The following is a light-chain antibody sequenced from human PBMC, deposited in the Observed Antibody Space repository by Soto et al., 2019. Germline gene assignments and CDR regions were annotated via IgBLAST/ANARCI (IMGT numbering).Light chain of an antibody. CDR1: QSIDNNH. J-gene: IGKJ4*01. CDR2: GTS. V-gene: IGKV3-20*01. Sequence: EIVLTQSPGSLSLSPGERVTLSFRARQSIDNNHLAWYQPKTGQAPRLLIHGTSNRATGLPDKVHGRGSGTDFTLTFSRLEPEDFAEYYCEYYGTSITFGGGTKVDIK. CDR3: EYYGTSIT.